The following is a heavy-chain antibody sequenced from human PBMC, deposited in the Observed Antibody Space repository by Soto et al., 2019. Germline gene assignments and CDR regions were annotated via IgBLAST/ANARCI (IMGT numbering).Heavy chain of an antibody. D-gene: IGHD3-22*01. CDR2: ISYDGSNK. J-gene: IGHJ3*02. V-gene: IGHV3-30*18. Sequence: QVQLVESGGGVVQPGRSLRLSCAASGFTFSSYGMHWVRQAPGKGLEWVAVISYDGSNKYYADSVKGRFTISRDNSKNTLYLQMNSLRAEDTAVYYCAKDPRYYYDSSGLDAFDIRGQGTMVTVSS. CDR1: GFTFSSYG. CDR3: AKDPRYYYDSSGLDAFDI.